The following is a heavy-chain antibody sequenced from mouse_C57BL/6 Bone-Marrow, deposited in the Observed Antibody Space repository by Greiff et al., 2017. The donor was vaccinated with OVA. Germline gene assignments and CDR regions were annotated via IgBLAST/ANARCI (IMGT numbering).Heavy chain of an antibody. J-gene: IGHJ3*01. CDR2: INPSTGGT. Sequence: EVKLVESGPELVKPGASVKISCKASGYSFTGYYMNWVKQSPETSLEWIGEINPSTGGTTYNQKFKAKATLTVDKSSSTAYMQLKSLTSEDSAVYYCARGGTSPFAYWGQGTLVTVSA. V-gene: IGHV1-42*01. D-gene: IGHD4-1*01. CDR3: ARGGTSPFAY. CDR1: GYSFTGYY.